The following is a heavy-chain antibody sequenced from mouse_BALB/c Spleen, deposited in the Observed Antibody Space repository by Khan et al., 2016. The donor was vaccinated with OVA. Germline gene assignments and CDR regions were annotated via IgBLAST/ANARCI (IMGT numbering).Heavy chain of an antibody. J-gene: IGHJ4*01. D-gene: IGHD1-2*01. CDR1: GFTFSSYG. CDR2: ISSGGHYT. Sequence: DVHLVESGGDLVKPGGSLKLSCAASGFTFSSYGMSWVRQTPDKRLEWVATISSGGHYTYFPDSVRGRFTISRDNAKNTLSLQMSSLKSEDSAMYYCAISITTTKGDYYAIDYWGQGTSVTVSS. V-gene: IGHV5-6*01. CDR3: AISITTTKGDYYAIDY.